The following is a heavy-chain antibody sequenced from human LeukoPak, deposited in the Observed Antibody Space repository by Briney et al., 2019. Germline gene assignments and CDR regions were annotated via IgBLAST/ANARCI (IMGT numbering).Heavy chain of an antibody. J-gene: IGHJ4*02. CDR3: ARDESGAMGPDY. Sequence: SVKVSCKASGGTFSSYAISWVRQAPGQGLEWMGGIIPIFGTANYAQKFQGRVTITADESTSTAYMELSSLRSKDTAVYYCARDESGAMGPDYWGQGTLVTVSS. CDR1: GGTFSSYA. D-gene: IGHD1-26*01. CDR2: IIPIFGTA. V-gene: IGHV1-69*13.